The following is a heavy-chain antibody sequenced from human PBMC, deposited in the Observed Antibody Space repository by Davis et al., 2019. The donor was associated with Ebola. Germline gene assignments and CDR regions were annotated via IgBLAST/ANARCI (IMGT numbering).Heavy chain of an antibody. Sequence: PSETLSLTCAVSGGSISSSNWWSWVRQPPGKGLEWIGEIYHSGSTNYNPSLKSRVTISVDKSKNQFSLKLSSVTAADTAVYYCAANIVGASYFDYWGQGTLVTVSS. CDR1: GGSISSSNW. V-gene: IGHV4-4*02. CDR2: IYHSGST. D-gene: IGHD1-26*01. J-gene: IGHJ4*02. CDR3: AANIVGASYFDY.